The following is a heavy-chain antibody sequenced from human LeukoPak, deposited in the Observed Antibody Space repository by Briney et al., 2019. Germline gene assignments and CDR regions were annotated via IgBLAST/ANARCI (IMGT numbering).Heavy chain of an antibody. V-gene: IGHV4-59*08. J-gene: IGHJ4*02. CDR2: ISYSGST. Sequence: SETLSLTCAVSGASISSYYWSWIRQPPGKGLEWIGYISYSGSTNYNPSLKSRVTISVDTSKNQFSLKLSSVTAADTAVYYCAGHHPRNTVDFWGQGTLVTVSS. CDR3: AGHHPRNTVDF. CDR1: GASISSYY. D-gene: IGHD2/OR15-2a*01.